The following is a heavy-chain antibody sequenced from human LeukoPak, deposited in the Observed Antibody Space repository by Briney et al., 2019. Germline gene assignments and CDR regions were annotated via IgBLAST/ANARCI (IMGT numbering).Heavy chain of an antibody. J-gene: IGHJ4*02. Sequence: SVKVSCKASGYTFTGYYMHWVRQAPGQGLEWMGGIIPIFGTTNYARKFRGRVTLTADKSTRTAYMELSSLRSEDTAVYYCARDNDSRDPPHLDYWGQGTLVTVSS. CDR1: GYTFTGYY. CDR3: ARDNDSRDPPHLDY. V-gene: IGHV1-69*06. CDR2: IIPIFGTT. D-gene: IGHD3-16*01.